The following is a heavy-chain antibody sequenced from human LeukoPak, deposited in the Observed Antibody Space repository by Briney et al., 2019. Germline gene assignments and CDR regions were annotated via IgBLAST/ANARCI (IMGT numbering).Heavy chain of an antibody. CDR1: GFTLSTYW. D-gene: IGHD2-2*01. CDR3: ARVRCSSNSCFPDC. CDR2: IKQDGSDK. J-gene: IGHJ4*02. V-gene: IGHV3-7*01. Sequence: PGGSLRLSCAASGFTLSTYWMSWVRQAPGKGLEWVANIKQDGSDKYSVDSVRGGFTISRENAKNSLFLQMNSLRAEETAVYYCARVRCSSNSCFPDCWGQGTLVTVSS.